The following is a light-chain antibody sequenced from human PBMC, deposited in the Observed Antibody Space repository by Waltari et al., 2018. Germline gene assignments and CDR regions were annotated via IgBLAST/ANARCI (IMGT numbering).Light chain of an antibody. CDR2: WAS. CDR3: QQYYTIPQT. Sequence: DIVMTQSPDSLAVSLGERATINCKSSQSVLYSSNNKNFLAWYQQKPGLPPKLLISWASTRESGVPDRFRGGGSGTDFTLTITSLQAEDVAVYYCQQYYTIPQTFGQGTKVEVK. J-gene: IGKJ1*01. V-gene: IGKV4-1*01. CDR1: QSVLYSSNNKNF.